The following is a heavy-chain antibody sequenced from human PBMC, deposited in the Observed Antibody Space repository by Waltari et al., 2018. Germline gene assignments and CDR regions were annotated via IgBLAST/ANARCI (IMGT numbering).Heavy chain of an antibody. V-gene: IGHV1-69*01. CDR1: GGTFSSYA. CDR3: AREKRDIVVVVAAVSPSPYGMDV. J-gene: IGHJ6*02. D-gene: IGHD2-15*01. Sequence: QVQLVQSGAEVKKPGSSVKVSCKASGGTFSSYAISWVRQAPGQGLEWMGGIIPTVCTANYAKKFQGRVTITADESTSTAYMELSSLRSEDTAVYYCAREKRDIVVVVAAVSPSPYGMDVWGQGTTVTVSS. CDR2: IIPTVCTA.